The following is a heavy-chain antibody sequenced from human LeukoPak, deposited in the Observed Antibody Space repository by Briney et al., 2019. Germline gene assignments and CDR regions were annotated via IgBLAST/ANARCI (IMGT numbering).Heavy chain of an antibody. CDR1: GGSISSYY. V-gene: IGHV4-4*09. CDR3: ARGDGSYSRYFDY. D-gene: IGHD1-26*01. CDR2: IYTSGST. Sequence: SETLSLTCTVSGGSISSYYWSWIRQPPGKGLEWIGYIYTSGSTNYNPSLKSRVTISVDTSKNQFSLKLSSVTAADTAVYYCARGDGSYSRYFDYWAREPWSPSPQ. J-gene: IGHJ4*02.